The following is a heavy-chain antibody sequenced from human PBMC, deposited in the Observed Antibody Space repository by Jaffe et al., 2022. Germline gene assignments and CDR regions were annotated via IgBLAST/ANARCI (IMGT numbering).Heavy chain of an antibody. D-gene: IGHD3-16*01. Sequence: QMQLVQSGPEVKKPGTSVKVSCKASGFTFSTSAVQWVRQARGQRLEWIGWIVVGSGDTNYAQKFQERVTITSDMSTTTAYMELSSLRSDDTAVYYCATDPYYDYVWGRGKAFHIWGQGTMVTVSS. J-gene: IGHJ3*02. CDR3: ATDPYYDYVWGRGKAFHI. V-gene: IGHV1-58*01. CDR1: GFTFSTSA. CDR2: IVVGSGDT.